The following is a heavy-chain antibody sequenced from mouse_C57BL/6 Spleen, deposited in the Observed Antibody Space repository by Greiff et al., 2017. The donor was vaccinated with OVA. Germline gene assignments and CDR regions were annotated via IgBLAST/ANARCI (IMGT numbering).Heavy chain of an antibody. D-gene: IGHD2-2*01. CDR2: IYPGDGDT. V-gene: IGHV1-82*01. CDR3: ARGVVVTPSWYFDV. CDR1: GYAFSSSW. J-gene: IGHJ1*03. Sequence: QVQLQQSGPELVKPGASVKISCKASGYAFSSSWMNWVKQRPGKGLEWIGRIYPGDGDTNYNGKFKGKATLTADKSSSTAYMQLSSLTSEDSAVYFCARGVVVTPSWYFDVWGTGTTVTVSS.